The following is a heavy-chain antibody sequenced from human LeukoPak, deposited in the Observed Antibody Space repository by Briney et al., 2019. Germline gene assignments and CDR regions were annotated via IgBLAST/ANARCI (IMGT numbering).Heavy chain of an antibody. CDR1: GYTFTGYY. D-gene: IGHD2-15*01. Sequence: ASVKVSCKASGYTFTGYYMHWVRQAPGQGLERMGWINPNSGGTNYAQKFQGRVTMTRDTSISTAYMELSRLRSDDTAVYYCARDDIVVVVAANYYYYGMDVWGQGTTVTVSS. J-gene: IGHJ6*02. V-gene: IGHV1-2*02. CDR3: ARDDIVVVVAANYYYYGMDV. CDR2: INPNSGGT.